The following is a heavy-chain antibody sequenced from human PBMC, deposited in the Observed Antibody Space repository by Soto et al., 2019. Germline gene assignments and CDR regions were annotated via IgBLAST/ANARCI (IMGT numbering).Heavy chain of an antibody. CDR3: AHRSHIVATWGY. CDR2: IYWDDEK. J-gene: IGHJ4*02. D-gene: IGHD5-12*01. V-gene: IGHV2-5*05. Sequence: QITLKESGPTLVKPTQTLTLTCTFSGFSLSTSGVGVGWIRQPPGKALEWLALIYWDDEKRYGPSRKSSPTNTKDTSKNPVVLTMTNMDPVDTATYCCAHRSHIVATWGYWGQGTLVTVSS. CDR1: GFSLSTSGVG.